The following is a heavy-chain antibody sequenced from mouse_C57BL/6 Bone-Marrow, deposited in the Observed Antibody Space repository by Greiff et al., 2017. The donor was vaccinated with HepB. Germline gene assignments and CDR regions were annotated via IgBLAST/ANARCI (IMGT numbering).Heavy chain of an antibody. CDR2: IDPANGNT. CDR1: GFNIKNTY. D-gene: IGHD2-4*01. J-gene: IGHJ2*01. CDR3: ARREIYYDYDEGY. Sequence: VHVKQSVAELVRPGASVKLSCTASGFNIKNTYMHWVKQRPEQGLEWIGRIDPANGNTKYAPKFQGKATKTADTSSNTAYLQLSSLTSEDTAIYYCARREIYYDYDEGYWGQGTTLTVSS. V-gene: IGHV14-3*01.